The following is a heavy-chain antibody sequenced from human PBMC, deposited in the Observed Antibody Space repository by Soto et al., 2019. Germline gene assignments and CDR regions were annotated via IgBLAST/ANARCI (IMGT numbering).Heavy chain of an antibody. Sequence: GASVKVSCKASGGTFSSYAISWVRQAPGQGLEWMGGIIPIFGTANYAQKFQGRVTITADESTSTAYMELSSLRSEDTAVYYCTTGFTRLAAFDIWGQGTMVTVSS. J-gene: IGHJ3*02. D-gene: IGHD6-6*01. CDR3: TTGFTRLAAFDI. CDR1: GGTFSSYA. CDR2: IIPIFGTA. V-gene: IGHV1-69*13.